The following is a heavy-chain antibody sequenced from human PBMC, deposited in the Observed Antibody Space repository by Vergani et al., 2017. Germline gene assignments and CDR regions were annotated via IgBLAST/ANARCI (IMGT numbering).Heavy chain of an antibody. CDR1: GGTFSSYA. D-gene: IGHD6-19*01. CDR2: IIPIIRLA. V-gene: IGHV1-69*04. Sequence: QEQLVQSGSELKKPGSSVKVSCKASGGTFSSYAISWVRQAPGQGLEWMGRIIPIIRLATSAQKFQDRVKITGDTSTNTVYMEMNNLRSEDTAVYYCARVSPGDNSGWEPFDYWGQGTLVTVSS. CDR3: ARVSPGDNSGWEPFDY. J-gene: IGHJ4*02.